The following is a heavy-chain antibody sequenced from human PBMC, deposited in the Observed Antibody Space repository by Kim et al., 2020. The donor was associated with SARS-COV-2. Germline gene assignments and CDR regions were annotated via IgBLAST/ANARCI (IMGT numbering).Heavy chain of an antibody. Sequence: ASVKVSCKASGYTFTSYGISWVRQAPGQGLEWMGWISAYNGNTNYAQKLQGRVTMTTDTSTSTAYMELRSLRSDDTAVYYCARVGRAYGSGSYYLPDYWGQGTLVTVSS. CDR2: ISAYNGNT. CDR3: ARVGRAYGSGSYYLPDY. J-gene: IGHJ4*02. D-gene: IGHD3-10*01. CDR1: GYTFTSYG. V-gene: IGHV1-18*04.